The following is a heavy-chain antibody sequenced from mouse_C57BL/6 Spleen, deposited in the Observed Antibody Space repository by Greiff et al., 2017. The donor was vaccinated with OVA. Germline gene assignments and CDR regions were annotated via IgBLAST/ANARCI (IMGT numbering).Heavy chain of an antibody. CDR1: GYTFTDYY. D-gene: IGHD2-5*01. CDR2: INPNNGGT. J-gene: IGHJ4*01. V-gene: IGHV1-26*01. CDR3: ARIRDYSNYDYAMDY. Sequence: EVQLQQSGPELVKPGASVKISCKASGYTFTDYYMNWVKQSHGKSLEWIGDINPNNGGTSYNQKFKGKATLTVDKSSSTAYMELRSLTSEDSAVYYCARIRDYSNYDYAMDYWGQGTSVTVSS.